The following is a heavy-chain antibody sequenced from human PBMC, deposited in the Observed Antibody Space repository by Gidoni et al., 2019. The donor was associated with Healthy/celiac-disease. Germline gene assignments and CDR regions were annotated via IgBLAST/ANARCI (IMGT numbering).Heavy chain of an antibody. J-gene: IGHJ4*02. D-gene: IGHD3-22*01. CDR1: GFTFSSYG. V-gene: IGHV3-33*01. CDR2: IWYDGSNK. CDR3: ARAGYDSSGYRFDY. Sequence: QVQLVESGGGVVQPGRSLRLSCAASGFTFSSYGMHWVRQAPGKGLEWVAVIWYDGSNKYYADSVKGRFTISRDNSKNTLYLQMNSLRAEDTAVYYCARAGYDSSGYRFDYWGQGTLVTVSS.